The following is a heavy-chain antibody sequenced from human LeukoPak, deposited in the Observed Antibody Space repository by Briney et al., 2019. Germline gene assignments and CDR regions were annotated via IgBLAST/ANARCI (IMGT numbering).Heavy chain of an antibody. J-gene: IGHJ4*02. CDR3: AKEGVVVVAATFDY. Sequence: PGGSLRLSCAASGFTFSSYAMNWVRQAPGKGLEWVSATGSTGVSTFYADSVKGRFTVSRDNSKNTLSLQMNSLRAEDTAVYYCAKEGVVVVAATFDYWGQGTLVTVSS. V-gene: IGHV3-23*01. CDR2: TGSTGVST. CDR1: GFTFSSYA. D-gene: IGHD2-15*01.